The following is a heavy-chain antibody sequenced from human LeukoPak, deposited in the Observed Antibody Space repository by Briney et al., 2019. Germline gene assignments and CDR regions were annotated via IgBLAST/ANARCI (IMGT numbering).Heavy chain of an antibody. CDR1: GGSISSYY. J-gene: IGHJ5*02. D-gene: IGHD3-3*01. Sequence: PSETLSLTCTVSGGSISSYYWSWFRQPPGKGLEWIGYIYYSGSTNYNPSLKSRVTISVDTSKNQFSLKLSSVTAADTAVYYCARYYDFSFDPWGQGTLVTVSS. V-gene: IGHV4-59*01. CDR3: ARYYDFSFDP. CDR2: IYYSGST.